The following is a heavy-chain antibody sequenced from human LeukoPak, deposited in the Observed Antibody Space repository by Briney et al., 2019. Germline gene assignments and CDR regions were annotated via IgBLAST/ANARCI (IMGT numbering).Heavy chain of an antibody. D-gene: IGHD2-15*01. Sequence: PSETLSLTCTVSGYFIRSGFYWGWIRQPPGKGLEWIGSFYHSGSTYYNPSLESRVTISLDTSKNQLSLKLTSVTAADTAVYYCARVLRYCSGGNCYSGGLGYMDVWDKGTTVTISS. J-gene: IGHJ6*03. CDR1: GYFIRSGFY. CDR3: ARVLRYCSGGNCYSGGLGYMDV. V-gene: IGHV4-38-2*02. CDR2: FYHSGST.